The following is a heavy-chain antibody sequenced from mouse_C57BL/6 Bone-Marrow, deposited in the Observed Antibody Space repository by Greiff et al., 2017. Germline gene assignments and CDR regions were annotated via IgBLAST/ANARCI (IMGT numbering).Heavy chain of an antibody. CDR3: TREESYRRFAY. J-gene: IGHJ3*01. D-gene: IGHD2-10*01. Sequence: VQLQQSGAELVRPGASVTLSCKASGYTFTDYEMHWVKQTPVHGLEWIGAIDPETGGTAYNQKFKGKAILTADKSSSTAYMELRSRTSEDSAVYYCTREESYRRFAYWGQGTLVTVSA. CDR1: GYTFTDYE. V-gene: IGHV1-15*01. CDR2: IDPETGGT.